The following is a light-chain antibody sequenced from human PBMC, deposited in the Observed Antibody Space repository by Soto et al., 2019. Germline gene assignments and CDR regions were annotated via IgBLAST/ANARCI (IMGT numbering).Light chain of an antibody. Sequence: EIVLTQSPGTLSLSPGDRATLSCRASQSITSSFLAWYQQKPGQAPRLLIYGASSRATGIPGRFSGSVSGTDFTLTISRLEPEDSAVYYCQHYGRSLWTFGQGTKVEIK. J-gene: IGKJ1*01. V-gene: IGKV3-20*01. CDR1: QSITSSF. CDR3: QHYGRSLWT. CDR2: GAS.